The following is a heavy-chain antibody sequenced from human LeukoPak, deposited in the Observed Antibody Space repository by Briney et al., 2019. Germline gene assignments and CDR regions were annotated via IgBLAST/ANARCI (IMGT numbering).Heavy chain of an antibody. V-gene: IGHV3-66*01. CDR2: IYSGDST. Sequence: GGSLRLSCAASGFTVSSNYMSWVRQAPGKGLEWVSVIYSGDSTYYADSVKGRFTISRDNSKNTLYLQMNSLRAEDTAVYYCAKDVSWNWFDPWGQGTLVTVSS. J-gene: IGHJ5*02. CDR1: GFTVSSNY. CDR3: AKDVSWNWFDP. D-gene: IGHD2-15*01.